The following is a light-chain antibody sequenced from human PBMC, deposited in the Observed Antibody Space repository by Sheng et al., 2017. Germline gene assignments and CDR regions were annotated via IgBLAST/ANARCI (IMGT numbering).Light chain of an antibody. Sequence: DIQMTQSPPSLSASVGDRVTITCRASQSISRYVNWYQQKPGNAPRLLIYGASSLQSGVPSRFSGSGSGADFTLTISNLQAEDLATYYCQHNYGTLFAFGPGTKVDI. V-gene: IGKV1-39*01. J-gene: IGKJ3*01. CDR2: GAS. CDR1: QSISRY. CDR3: QHNYGTLFA.